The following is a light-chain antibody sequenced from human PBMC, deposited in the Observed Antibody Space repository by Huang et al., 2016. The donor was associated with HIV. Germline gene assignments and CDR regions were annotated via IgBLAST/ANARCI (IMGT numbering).Light chain of an antibody. CDR1: QSVSSY. J-gene: IGKJ5*01. V-gene: IGKV3-11*01. CDR2: DVS. CDR3: QQRSNWPA. Sequence: EIVLTQSPATLSLSPGERVTLSCRASQSVSSYLAWYQQKPGQAPRLLIYDVSNRATGIPGRFSGSGSGTDFTLTISSLEPEDFAVYYCQQRSNWPAFGQGTRLEIK.